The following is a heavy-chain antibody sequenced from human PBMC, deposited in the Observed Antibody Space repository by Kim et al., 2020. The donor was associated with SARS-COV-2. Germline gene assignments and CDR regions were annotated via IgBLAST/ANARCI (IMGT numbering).Heavy chain of an antibody. CDR3: AREVLWFGELSPQRSNWFDP. CDR2: IYYSGST. CDR1: GGSISSGGYY. D-gene: IGHD3-10*01. V-gene: IGHV4-31*03. Sequence: SETLSLTCTVSGGSISSGGYYWSWIRQHPGKGLEWIGYIYYSGSTYYNPSLKSRVTISVDTSKNQFSLKLSSVTAADTAVYYCAREVLWFGELSPQRSNWFDPWGQGTLVTVSS. J-gene: IGHJ5*02.